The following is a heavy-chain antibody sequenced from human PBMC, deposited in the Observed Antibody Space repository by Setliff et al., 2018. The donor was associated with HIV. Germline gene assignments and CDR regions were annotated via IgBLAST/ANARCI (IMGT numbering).Heavy chain of an antibody. CDR1: GFTFSDYY. J-gene: IGHJ4*02. D-gene: IGHD4-17*01. CDR2: ISPNSDVT. Sequence: ASVKVSCKASGFTFSDYYIHWVRQAPGQGLEWMGRISPNSDVTNYAQKFQGRVTMTRDTSIRTAYMEVSRLKSDDTAIYYCVIDLEPHYGDFGPFDYWGPGTLVTVSS. V-gene: IGHV1-2*06. CDR3: VIDLEPHYGDFGPFDY.